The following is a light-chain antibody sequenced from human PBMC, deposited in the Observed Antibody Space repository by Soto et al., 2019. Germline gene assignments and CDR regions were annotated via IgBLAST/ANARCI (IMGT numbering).Light chain of an antibody. V-gene: IGKV3-20*01. CDR2: GAS. CDR1: QSVSSSY. Sequence: EIVLTQSPGTLTLSPGERATLSCRASQSVSSSYLAWYQQKPGQAPRLLIYGASSRATGIPDRFSGSGSGTDFTLTISRLEPEDFAVYYCQQYGGSPIFTFGPGIKVDI. J-gene: IGKJ3*01. CDR3: QQYGGSPIFT.